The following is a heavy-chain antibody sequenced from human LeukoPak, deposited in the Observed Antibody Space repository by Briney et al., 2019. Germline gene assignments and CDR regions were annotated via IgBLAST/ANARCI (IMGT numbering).Heavy chain of an antibody. CDR3: ASGIVATRDY. CDR1: GITFSNYW. Sequence: PGGSLRLSCGASGITFSNYWMHWVRQAPGQGLVWVSRINADGNNTNYADSVKGRFTISRDNAKNTLYLQMNSLRAEDTAVYYCASGIVATRDYWGQGTLVTVSS. V-gene: IGHV3-74*01. CDR2: INADGNNT. D-gene: IGHD5-12*01. J-gene: IGHJ4*02.